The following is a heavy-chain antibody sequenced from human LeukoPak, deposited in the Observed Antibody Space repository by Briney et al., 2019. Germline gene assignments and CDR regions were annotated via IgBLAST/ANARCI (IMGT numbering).Heavy chain of an antibody. D-gene: IGHD6-13*01. V-gene: IGHV3-9*01. CDR2: ISWNGGNI. CDR1: GFTFDDFA. Sequence: GGSLRLSCAASGFTFDDFAMHWVRQGPGKGLEWVSGISWNGGNIGYADSVKGRFTISRDNAKNSLYLQMNSLKAEDTAFYYCAKDVSSSWSAPDFDYWGQGTLVTVSS. CDR3: AKDVSSSWSAPDFDY. J-gene: IGHJ4*02.